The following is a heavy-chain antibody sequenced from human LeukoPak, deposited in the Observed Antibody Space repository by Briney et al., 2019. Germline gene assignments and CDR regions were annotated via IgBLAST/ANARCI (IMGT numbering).Heavy chain of an antibody. D-gene: IGHD3-9*01. CDR1: GFTFETYE. J-gene: IGHJ4*02. CDR2: IAGGGDTI. Sequence: GGSLRLSCAASGFTFETYEMNWVRQAPGKGLEWISYIAGGGDTIYYADSVKGRFTISRDNAKNSLYLQMNSLRAEDTAVYYCARGGFYYDILTDRLDFDYWGQGTLVTVSS. CDR3: ARGGFYYDILTDRLDFDY. V-gene: IGHV3-48*03.